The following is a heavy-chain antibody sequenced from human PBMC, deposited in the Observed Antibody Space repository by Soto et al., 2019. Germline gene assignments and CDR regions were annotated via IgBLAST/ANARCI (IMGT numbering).Heavy chain of an antibody. V-gene: IGHV3-9*01. CDR3: AKSEESSGGCLRYFDF. Sequence: EVQLVESGGGLVQPGRSLRLSCAASEFTFGDFAMHWVRQAPGKGLEWVSGITWNSDYVVYADSVKGRFTISRDNAKNSVYLQMDSLRTEDTALYYCAKSEESSGGCLRYFDFWGQGTLITVSS. J-gene: IGHJ4*02. D-gene: IGHD5-12*01. CDR2: ITWNSDYV. CDR1: EFTFGDFA.